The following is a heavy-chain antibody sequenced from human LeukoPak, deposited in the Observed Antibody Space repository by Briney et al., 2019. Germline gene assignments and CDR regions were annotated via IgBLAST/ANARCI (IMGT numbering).Heavy chain of an antibody. CDR3: ARDRTSAWGLDY. V-gene: IGHV3-53*01. J-gene: IGHJ4*02. CDR2: IYTGGST. D-gene: IGHD1-7*01. Sequence: GGSLRLSCAASGFTVSSNYMSWVRQAPGKGLEWVSVIYTGGSTYYADSVKGRFTISRDNSKNTLYLQMNSLRAEDTAVYYCARDRTSAWGLDYWGQGTLVTVSS. CDR1: GFTVSSNY.